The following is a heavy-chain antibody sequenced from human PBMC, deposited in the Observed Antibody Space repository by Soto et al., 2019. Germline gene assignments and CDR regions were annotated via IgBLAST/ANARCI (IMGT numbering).Heavy chain of an antibody. Sequence: SETLSLTGTVSGGSISSYYWSWIRQPPGKGLEWIGYIYYSGSTNYNPSLKSRVTISVDTSKNQFSLKLSSVTAADTAVYYCARDRRIAARRNYYYGMDVWGQGTTVTVSS. J-gene: IGHJ6*02. CDR1: GGSISSYY. CDR3: ARDRRIAARRNYYYGMDV. V-gene: IGHV4-59*01. D-gene: IGHD6-6*01. CDR2: IYYSGST.